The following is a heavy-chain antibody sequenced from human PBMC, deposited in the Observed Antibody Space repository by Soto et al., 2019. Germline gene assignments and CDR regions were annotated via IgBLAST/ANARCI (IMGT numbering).Heavy chain of an antibody. CDR2: MNPYSSNT. Sequence: QVQLVQSGAELKRPGASVKVSCKASGYTFTNNDINWVRQATGQGLEWMGWMNPYSSNTGYAQKFQGRVTMTRDNSITTAYMELSSLRSEDTAVYYCVRAPLDYYSADYFDNWGQGTLVTVSS. V-gene: IGHV1-8*01. D-gene: IGHD2-21*01. CDR3: VRAPLDYYSADYFDN. CDR1: GYTFTNND. J-gene: IGHJ4*02.